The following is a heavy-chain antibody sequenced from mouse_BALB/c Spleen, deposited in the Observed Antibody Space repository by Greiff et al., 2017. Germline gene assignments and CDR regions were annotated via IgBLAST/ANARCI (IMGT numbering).Heavy chain of an antibody. CDR3: TMPYGYDGY. Sequence: EVKVEESGGGLVQPGGSMKLSCVASGFTFSNYWMNWVRQSPEKGLEWVAEIRLKSNNYATHYAESVKGRFTISRDDSKSSVYLQMNNLRAEDTGIYYCTMPYGYDGYWGQGTTLTVSS. CDR2: IRLKSNNYAT. V-gene: IGHV6-6*02. J-gene: IGHJ2*01. D-gene: IGHD2-2*01. CDR1: GFTFSNYW.